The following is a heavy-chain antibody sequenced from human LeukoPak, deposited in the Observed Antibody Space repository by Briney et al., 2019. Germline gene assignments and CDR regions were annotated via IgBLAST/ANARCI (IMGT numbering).Heavy chain of an antibody. Sequence: SETLSLTCTGSGGCISSYYWSWIRQPPGKGLEWIGYIYYSGSTNYNPSLKSRVTISVDTSKNQFSLKLSSVTAADTAVYYCARGAGDFDYWGQGTLVTVSS. D-gene: IGHD7-27*01. V-gene: IGHV4-59*01. CDR1: GGCISSYY. CDR3: ARGAGDFDY. J-gene: IGHJ4*02. CDR2: IYYSGST.